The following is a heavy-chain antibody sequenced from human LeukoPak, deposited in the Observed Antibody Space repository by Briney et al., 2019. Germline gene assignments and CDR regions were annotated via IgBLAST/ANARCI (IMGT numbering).Heavy chain of an antibody. J-gene: IGHJ4*02. CDR3: VRGRTSYVGYDY. D-gene: IGHD5-18*01. CDR1: GFTFSSYS. V-gene: IGHV3-48*04. CDR2: ISSSGSTI. Sequence: GGSLRLSCAASGFTFSSYSMNWVRQAPGKGLEWVSYISSSGSTIYYADFVKGRFTISRDNAKNTLYLQMNSLRAEDTAVYYCVRGRTSYVGYDYWGQGTLVTVSS.